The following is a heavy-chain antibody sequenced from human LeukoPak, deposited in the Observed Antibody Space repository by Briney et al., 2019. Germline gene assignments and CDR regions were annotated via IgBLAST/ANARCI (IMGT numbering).Heavy chain of an antibody. CDR1: GFTFRSYS. Sequence: GGSLRLSCAASGFTFRSYSMDWVRQAPGKGLEWVSSISSSSSYIYYADSVKGRFTISRDNAKNSLYLQMNSLRAEDAAVYYCARSRSSGWSGSLFFDYWGQGTLVTVSS. D-gene: IGHD6-19*01. V-gene: IGHV3-21*01. CDR2: ISSSSSYI. J-gene: IGHJ4*02. CDR3: ARSRSSGWSGSLFFDY.